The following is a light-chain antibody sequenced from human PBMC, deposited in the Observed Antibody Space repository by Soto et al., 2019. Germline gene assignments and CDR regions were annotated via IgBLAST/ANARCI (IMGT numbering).Light chain of an antibody. J-gene: IGKJ4*01. CDR1: RSIDTY. V-gene: IGKV3-15*01. Sequence: DIVMTQSPAFLYASLGERDTLSCRASRSIDTYLAWFQHKLGQPPRLLIFGASTRAAGVPPRFSGGGSGTEFTLTITSLQSEDFAVYFCQQYDAWPPGTFGGGTTVEI. CDR2: GAS. CDR3: QQYDAWPPGT.